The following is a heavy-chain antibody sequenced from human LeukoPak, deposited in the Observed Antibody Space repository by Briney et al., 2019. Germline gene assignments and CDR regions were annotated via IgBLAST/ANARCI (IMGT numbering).Heavy chain of an antibody. V-gene: IGHV1-24*01. CDR3: ATSAAVGYYYYMDV. Sequence: ASVKVSCKVSGYTLTELSMHWVRQAPGKGLEWMGGFDPEDGETIYAQKFQGRVTMTEDTSTDTAYMELSSLRSEGTAVYYCATSAAVGYYYYMDVWGKGTTVTVSS. CDR2: FDPEDGET. D-gene: IGHD6-25*01. CDR1: GYTLTELS. J-gene: IGHJ6*03.